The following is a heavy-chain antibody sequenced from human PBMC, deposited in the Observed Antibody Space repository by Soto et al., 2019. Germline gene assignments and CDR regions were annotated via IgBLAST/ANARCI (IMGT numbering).Heavy chain of an antibody. Sequence: QVQLQESGPGLVKPSETLSLTCTVSGGSSSSYYWSWIRQPPGKGLEWIGYIYYSGRTNNNPSLKSRVTISVDTSKNQFSLKLSSVTAADTAVYYCARVRLEMATIPEAFDYWGQVTLVTVSS. J-gene: IGHJ4*02. V-gene: IGHV4-59*01. CDR1: GGSSSSYY. D-gene: IGHD5-12*01. CDR3: ARVRLEMATIPEAFDY. CDR2: IYYSGRT.